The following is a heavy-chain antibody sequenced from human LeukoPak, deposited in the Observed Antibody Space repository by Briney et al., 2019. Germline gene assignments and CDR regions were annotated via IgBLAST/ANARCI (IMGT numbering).Heavy chain of an antibody. J-gene: IGHJ4*02. CDR2: IYYSGST. D-gene: IGHD7-27*01. CDR3: ARLGIDPHYFDY. V-gene: IGHV4-39*01. Sequence: GSLRLSCAASGFTFSDYSLYSMNWIRQPPGKGLEWIGSIYYSGSTYYNPSLKSRVTISVDTSKNQFSLKLSSVTAADTAVYYCARLGIDPHYFDYWGQGTLVTVSS. CDR1: GFTFSDYSLYS.